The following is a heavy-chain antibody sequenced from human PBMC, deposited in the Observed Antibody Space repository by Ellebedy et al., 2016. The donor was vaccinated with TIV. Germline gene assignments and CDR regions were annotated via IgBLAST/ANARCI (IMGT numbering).Heavy chain of an antibody. V-gene: IGHV4-59*01. CDR1: HGSLSAYY. CDR3: ARAWGSGNYHFSF. Sequence: SETLSLXXTVSHGSLSAYYWNWIRQAPGGGLEWIGFVYYGRKTNYSPSLKSRVTIFADTSKNQFSLKLTSVSATDTAVYYCARAWGSGNYHFSFWGQGTLVTVSS. CDR2: VYYGRKT. D-gene: IGHD3-10*01. J-gene: IGHJ4*02.